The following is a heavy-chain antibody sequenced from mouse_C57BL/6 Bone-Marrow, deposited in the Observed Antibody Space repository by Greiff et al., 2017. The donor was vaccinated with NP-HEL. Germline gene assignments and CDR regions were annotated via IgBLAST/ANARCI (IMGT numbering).Heavy chain of an antibody. D-gene: IGHD2-3*01. V-gene: IGHV1-22*01. CDR1: GYTFTDYN. J-gene: IGHJ2*01. Sequence: EVQLQQSGPELVKPGASVKLSCKASGYTFTDYNMHWVKQSPGQSLEWIGYINPDNGGTSYTPKFKGKATLTVNKSSSTAYMELRSLTSEDSAVYYCARPLYEGVAYWGQGTTGTVAA. CDR2: INPDNGGT. CDR3: ARPLYEGVAY.